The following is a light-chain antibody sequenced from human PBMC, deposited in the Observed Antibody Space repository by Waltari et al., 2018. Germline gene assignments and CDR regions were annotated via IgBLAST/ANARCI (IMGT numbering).Light chain of an antibody. CDR3: GTWDSSLSAVV. CDR2: DNN. Sequence: SVLTQPPSVYAAAGQRVTSTCSGSSCKNGKNYVSWHQQLPGTAPKLLIYDNNKRPSGIPDLFSGSKSGTSATLGITGLQTGDEADYYCGTWDSSLSAVVFGGGTKLTVL. V-gene: IGLV1-51*01. J-gene: IGLJ2*01. CDR1: SCKNGKNY.